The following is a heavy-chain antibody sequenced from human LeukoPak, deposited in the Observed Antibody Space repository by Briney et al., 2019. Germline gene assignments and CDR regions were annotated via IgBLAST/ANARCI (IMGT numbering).Heavy chain of an antibody. CDR3: ARGGTGATEDDTFDI. CDR1: GFTFSSYS. J-gene: IGHJ3*02. V-gene: IGHV3-21*01. CDR2: ISSGSSVI. D-gene: IGHD1-26*01. Sequence: GGSLRLSCVASGFTFSSYSMNWVRQAPGRGLEWVSSISSGSSVIFYADSVKGRFTISRDNAENSLYLQMISLRAEDTALYYCARGGTGATEDDTFDIWGQGTMVTVSS.